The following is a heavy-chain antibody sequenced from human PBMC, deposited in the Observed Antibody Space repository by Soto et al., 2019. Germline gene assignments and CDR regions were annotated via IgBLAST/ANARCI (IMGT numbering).Heavy chain of an antibody. D-gene: IGHD1-26*01. Sequence: QVHLQESGPGLVKPSETLSLTCAISGGSTSSSDWWNWVRQPPGEGLEWIGEIHRDGVTNYNSSLKSRLTISLDQSRNQFSLSLTSVTAADAAVYFCAGRPEIHPRWGEGILVPVSS. V-gene: IGHV4-4*02. CDR3: AGRPEIHPR. CDR2: IHRDGVT. CDR1: GGSTSSSDW. J-gene: IGHJ4*02.